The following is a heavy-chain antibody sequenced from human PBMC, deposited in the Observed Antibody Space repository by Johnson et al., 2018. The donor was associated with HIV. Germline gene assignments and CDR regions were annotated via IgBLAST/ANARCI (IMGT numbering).Heavy chain of an antibody. CDR3: ASVRSDYSNDDAFDI. Sequence: VQLVESGGGVVQPGRSLRLSCAASGFTFSSYAMHWVRQAPGKGLEWVSGINWNGGSTGYADSVKGLFTISRDNAKNSLYLQMNSLRAEDTAVYYCASVRSDYSNDDAFDIWGQGTMVTVSS. V-gene: IGHV3-20*04. D-gene: IGHD4-11*01. CDR1: GFTFSSYA. J-gene: IGHJ3*02. CDR2: INWNGGST.